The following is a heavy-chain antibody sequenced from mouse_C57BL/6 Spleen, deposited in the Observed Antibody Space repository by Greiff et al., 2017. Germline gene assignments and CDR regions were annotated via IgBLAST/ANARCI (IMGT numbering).Heavy chain of an antibody. CDR1: GYTFTSYW. J-gene: IGHJ1*03. CDR3: APTTLVAPHWWFDV. D-gene: IGHD1-1*01. CDR2: IHPYSGST. V-gene: IGHV1-64*01. Sequence: VQLQQPGAELVKPGASVKLSCKASGYTFTSYWMHWVKQRPGQGLEWIGMIHPYSGSTNYNEQFKSKATLTVDKSSSTAYMQLSSLTSEDSAVYYCAPTTLVAPHWWFDVWGTGTTVTVSS.